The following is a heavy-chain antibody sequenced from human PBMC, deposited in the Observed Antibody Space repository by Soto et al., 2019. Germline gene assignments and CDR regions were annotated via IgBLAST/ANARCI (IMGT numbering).Heavy chain of an antibody. D-gene: IGHD3-16*01. V-gene: IGHV3-30-3*01. CDR1: GFTFNTFA. J-gene: IGHJ6*02. CDR2: ISYDASNK. CDR3: ARDKQCSWAYYYGTDV. Sequence: QVQLVESGGGVVQPGRSLRLSCTASGFTFNTFAMHWVRQAPGKGLAWVALISYDASNKYYADSVKGRFTISRYISKNXLFLQMNSLRADDTAIYCCARDKQCSWAYYYGTDVWGQGSTVTLSS.